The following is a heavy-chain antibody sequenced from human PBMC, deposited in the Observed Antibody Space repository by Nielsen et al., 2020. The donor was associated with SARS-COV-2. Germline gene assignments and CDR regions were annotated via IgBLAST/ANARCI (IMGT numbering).Heavy chain of an antibody. CDR1: GYTFTSYY. J-gene: IGHJ6*02. CDR3: AREAQHGYYYYGMDV. CDR2: INPSGGST. V-gene: IGHV1-46*01. Sequence: ASVKVSCKASGYTFTSYYMHWVRQAPGQGLEWMGIINPSGGSTSYAQKFQGRVTMTRDTSTSTVYMELSSLRSEDTAVYYCAREAQHGYYYYGMDVWGQGTTVTVSS.